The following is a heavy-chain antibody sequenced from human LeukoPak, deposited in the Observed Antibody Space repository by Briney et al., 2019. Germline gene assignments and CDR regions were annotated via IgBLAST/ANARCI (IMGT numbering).Heavy chain of an antibody. V-gene: IGHV3-33*01. Sequence: GGSLRLSCAASGFTFSSYGMHWVRQAPGEGLEWAAVIWYDGSNKYYADSVKGRFTISRDNSKNTLYLQMNSLRAEDTAVYYCARTENYCGGDCYIDYWGQGTLVTVSS. CDR3: ARTENYCGGDCYIDY. D-gene: IGHD2-21*02. J-gene: IGHJ4*02. CDR1: GFTFSSYG. CDR2: IWYDGSNK.